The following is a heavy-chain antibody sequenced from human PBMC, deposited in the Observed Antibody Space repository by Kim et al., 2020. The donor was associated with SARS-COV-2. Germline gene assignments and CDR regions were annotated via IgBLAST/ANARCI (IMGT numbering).Heavy chain of an antibody. D-gene: IGHD3-16*01. J-gene: IGHJ3*02. CDR3: ARELGGGLNVFEI. Sequence: GGSLRLSCAAAGFTFSNYGMGWVRQAPGKGLEWVANIKDDGSDKYHVGSVKGRFTISRDNAKSSLFLQMSSLRAEDTAVYYCARELGGGLNVFEIWGQG. CDR1: GFTFSNYG. CDR2: IKDDGSDK. V-gene: IGHV3-7*01.